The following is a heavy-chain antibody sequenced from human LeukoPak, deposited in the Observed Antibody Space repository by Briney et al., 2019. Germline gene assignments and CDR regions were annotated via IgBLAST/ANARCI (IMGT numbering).Heavy chain of an antibody. J-gene: IGHJ3*02. D-gene: IGHD3-9*01. CDR1: GFTFSSYG. V-gene: IGHV3-30*02. CDR2: IRYDGGNK. Sequence: GGSLRLSCAASGFTFSSYGMHWVRLAPGKGLEWVAFIRYDGGNKYYADSVKGRFTISRDNSKNTLYLQMNSLRAEDTAVYYCAKEYDILTGYYAFDIWGQGTMVTVSS. CDR3: AKEYDILTGYYAFDI.